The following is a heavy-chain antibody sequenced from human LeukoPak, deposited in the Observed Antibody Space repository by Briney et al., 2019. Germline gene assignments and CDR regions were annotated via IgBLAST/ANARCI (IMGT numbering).Heavy chain of an antibody. D-gene: IGHD6-19*01. Sequence: PGGSLRLSCAASGFTFSSYWMSWVRQAPGKGLEWVANIKQDGSEKYYVDSVKGRFTISRDNAKNSLYLQMNSLRAEDTAVYYCARGGSGSGWCPYFDYWGQGTLVTVSS. V-gene: IGHV3-7*03. CDR3: ARGGSGSGWCPYFDY. J-gene: IGHJ4*02. CDR2: IKQDGSEK. CDR1: GFTFSSYW.